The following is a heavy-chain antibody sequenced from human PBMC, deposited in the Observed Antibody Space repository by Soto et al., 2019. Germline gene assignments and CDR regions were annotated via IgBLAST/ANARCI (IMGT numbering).Heavy chain of an antibody. V-gene: IGHV4-4*02. CDR1: GTSISSTYW. D-gene: IGHD2-21*01. J-gene: IGHJ4*02. Sequence: QVELKQSGPGLVRPSGTLSLTCRVSGTSISSTYWWTWVRQSPGKGLEWIGEIYHNGITKYNPSLKGRVGVSVEMSNIQFSLKLTSVTAADTAVYYCATVPPRIVVVLAEFPTWGQGTLVTVSS. CDR3: ATVPPRIVVVLAEFPT. CDR2: IYHNGIT.